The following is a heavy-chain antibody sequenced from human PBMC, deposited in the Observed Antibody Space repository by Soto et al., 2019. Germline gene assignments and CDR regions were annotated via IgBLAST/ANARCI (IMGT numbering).Heavy chain of an antibody. CDR1: GFTFSNYG. CDR3: AKRGALHDFDY. Sequence: QVQLVESGGGVVQPGRSLRLSCAASGFTFSNYGMHWVRQAPGKGLEWVAVMSHDGSNKYYVDSVKGRFTISRDNSKNTLYLLMNSLRTEDTAVYYCAKRGALHDFDYWGQGTLVLVSS. J-gene: IGHJ4*02. V-gene: IGHV3-30*18. CDR2: MSHDGSNK.